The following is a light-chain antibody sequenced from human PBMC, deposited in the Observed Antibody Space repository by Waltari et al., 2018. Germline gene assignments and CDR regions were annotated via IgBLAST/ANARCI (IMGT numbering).Light chain of an antibody. V-gene: IGLV2-11*01. CDR2: DVT. J-gene: IGLJ3*02. Sequence: QSALTQPRSVSGSPVQSVTISCTGTGSDVGDYNYVSWYQQHPGKAPKLVIYDVTKRPSGVPDRFSGSKSGNSASLTVSGLQAEDEADYYCCSYEGTWVFGGGTKLTVL. CDR1: GSDVGDYNY. CDR3: CSYEGTWV.